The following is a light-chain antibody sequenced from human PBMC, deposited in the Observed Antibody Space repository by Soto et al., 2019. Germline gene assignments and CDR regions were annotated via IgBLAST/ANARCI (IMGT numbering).Light chain of an antibody. CDR3: SSYTSTNTLI. J-gene: IGLJ2*01. Sequence: QSALTQPASVSGSPGQSITISCTGTSSDVGSYNYVSWYKQNPGKAPKLIIHDVSNRPSGVSNRFSGSKSGNTASLTISGLQAEDEANYYCSSYTSTNTLIFGGGTKLTVL. V-gene: IGLV2-14*01. CDR2: DVS. CDR1: SSDVGSYNY.